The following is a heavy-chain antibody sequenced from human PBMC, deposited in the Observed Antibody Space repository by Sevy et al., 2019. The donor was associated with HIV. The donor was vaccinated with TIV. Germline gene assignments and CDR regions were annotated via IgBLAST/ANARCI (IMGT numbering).Heavy chain of an antibody. D-gene: IGHD6-13*01. J-gene: IGHJ6*03. Sequence: SETLSLTCTVSGGSISSYYWSWIRQPPGKGLEWIGYIYYSGSTNYNPSLKSRVTISVDTSKNQFSLRLSSVTAADTAVYYCARVELWGRAAAGTQLGYYMDVWGKGTTVTVSS. CDR1: GGSISSYY. V-gene: IGHV4-59*01. CDR2: IYYSGST. CDR3: ARVELWGRAAAGTQLGYYMDV.